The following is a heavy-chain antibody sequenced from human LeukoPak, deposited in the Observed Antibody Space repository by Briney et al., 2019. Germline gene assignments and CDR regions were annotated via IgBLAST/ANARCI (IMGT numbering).Heavy chain of an antibody. CDR3: ARGLVPAAAFDY. CDR1: GYTFTGYY. CDR2: INPNSGGT. D-gene: IGHD2-2*01. V-gene: IGHV1-2*02. Sequence: ASVKVSCKASGYTFTGYYMHWVRQAPGQGLEWMGWINPNSGGTNYAQKFQGRVTMTRDKSISTAYMELSRLRSDDTAVYYCARGLVPAAAFDYWGQGTLVTVSS. J-gene: IGHJ4*02.